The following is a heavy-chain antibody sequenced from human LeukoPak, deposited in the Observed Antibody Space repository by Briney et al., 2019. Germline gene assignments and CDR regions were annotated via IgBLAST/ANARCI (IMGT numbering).Heavy chain of an antibody. V-gene: IGHV1-2*02. CDR2: INPNSGGT. J-gene: IGHJ3*02. D-gene: IGHD1-14*01. Sequence: ASVKVSCKASGYTFTGYYMHWVRQAPGQGLEWMGWINPNSGGTDYAQKFQGRVTMTRDTSISTAYMELSRLSSDDTAVHYCARGGGFGNRAFDIWGQGTMVTVSS. CDR3: ARGGGFGNRAFDI. CDR1: GYTFTGYY.